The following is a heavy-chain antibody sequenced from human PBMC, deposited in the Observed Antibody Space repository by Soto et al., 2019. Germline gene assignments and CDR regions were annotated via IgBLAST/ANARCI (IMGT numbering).Heavy chain of an antibody. J-gene: IGHJ4*02. CDR2: ISSSSSYI. V-gene: IGHV3-21*01. Sequence: VGSLRLSCAASGVPFSSYSMNWVRQAPGKGLEWVSSISSSSSYIYYADSVKGRFTISRDNAKNSLYLQMNSLRAEDTAVYYCARDAAPFDYWGQGTLVTVFS. CDR3: ARDAAPFDY. D-gene: IGHD6-6*01. CDR1: GVPFSSYS.